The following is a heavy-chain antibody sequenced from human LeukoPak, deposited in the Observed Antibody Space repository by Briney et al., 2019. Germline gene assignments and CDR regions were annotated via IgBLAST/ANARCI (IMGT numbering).Heavy chain of an antibody. D-gene: IGHD3-22*01. CDR2: ISGSGDST. V-gene: IGHV3-23*01. Sequence: GGSLRLSXAASGFTFSSYAMSWVRQAPGKGLEWVSAISGSGDSTYYADSVKGRFTISRDNSKNTLYLQMNSLRAEDTAVYYCAKDLEIVVATDAFDIWGQGTMVTVSS. CDR3: AKDLEIVVATDAFDI. CDR1: GFTFSSYA. J-gene: IGHJ3*02.